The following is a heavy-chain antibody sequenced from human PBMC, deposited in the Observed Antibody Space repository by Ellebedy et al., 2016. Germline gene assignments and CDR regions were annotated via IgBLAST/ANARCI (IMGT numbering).Heavy chain of an antibody. Sequence: GESLKISCAASGFTFSSYSMHWVRQAPGKGLEWVAVISYDGSNKYYADSVKGRFTISRENAKNSLYLQMNSLRAGDTAVYYCARALPHLYGMDVWGQGTTVTVSS. CDR2: ISYDGSNK. J-gene: IGHJ6*02. V-gene: IGHV3-30*14. CDR1: GFTFSSYS. CDR3: ARALPHLYGMDV.